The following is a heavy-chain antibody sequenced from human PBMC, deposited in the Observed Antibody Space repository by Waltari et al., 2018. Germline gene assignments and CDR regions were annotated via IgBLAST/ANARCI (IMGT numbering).Heavy chain of an antibody. J-gene: IGHJ4*02. CDR3: ARVKFLEWLPQPAVLDY. CDR2: VNSGGSGM. D-gene: IGHD3-3*01. CDR1: GFAFSSYW. Sequence: EVQLVESGGGLVQPGGSLRLSCAASGFAFSSYWMHWVRQAPGKGLVWVARVNSGGSGMIYADSVKGRFTSSRDNAKNTLHLQMNSLRVEDAAVYYCARVKFLEWLPQPAVLDYWGQGSLVIVSS. V-gene: IGHV3-74*01.